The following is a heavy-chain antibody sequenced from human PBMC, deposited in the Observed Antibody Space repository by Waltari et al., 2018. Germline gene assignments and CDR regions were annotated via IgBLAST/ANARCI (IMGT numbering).Heavy chain of an antibody. CDR3: ASIAVAGTGGFDY. V-gene: IGHV3-21*01. CDR1: GFTFSSYS. D-gene: IGHD6-19*01. J-gene: IGHJ4*02. Sequence: EVQLVESGGGLVKPGGSLRLSCAASGFTFSSYSMNWVRQAPGKGLEWVSSISSSSSYIYYADSVKGRFTISRDNAKNSLYLQMNSLRAEDTAVYYCASIAVAGTGGFDYWGQGTLVTVSS. CDR2: ISSSSSYI.